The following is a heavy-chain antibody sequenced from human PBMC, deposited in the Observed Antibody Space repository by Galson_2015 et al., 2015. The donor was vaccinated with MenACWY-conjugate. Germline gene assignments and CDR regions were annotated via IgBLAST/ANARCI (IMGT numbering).Heavy chain of an antibody. J-gene: IGHJ4*02. V-gene: IGHV3-11*06. CDR3: ARVARGDRGELFFDS. Sequence: SLRLSCAASAFTFSDYYMSWIRQAPGKGLEWLSWINDRSTYTNYADSVKGRFTISRDNAKSSLSLQMNILRGEDTAIYYCARVARGDRGELFFDSWGQGILVTVSS. CDR1: AFTFSDYY. D-gene: IGHD1-7*01. CDR2: INDRSTYT.